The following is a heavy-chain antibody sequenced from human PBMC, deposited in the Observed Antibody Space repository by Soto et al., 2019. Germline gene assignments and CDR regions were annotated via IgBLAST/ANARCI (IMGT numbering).Heavy chain of an antibody. CDR1: GFTFSDYA. V-gene: IGHV3-48*02. CDR3: VRDHNWAFDY. Sequence: EVQLVESGGGLVQPGGSLRLSCVVSGFTFSDYAMNWVRQAPGKGLEWVSYISGRAGDIRYADSVRGRFTISRDNANNLLYLQMRSLGDDDTAVYYCVRDHNWAFDYWGQGILVTVSS. CDR2: ISGRAGDI. J-gene: IGHJ4*02. D-gene: IGHD1-20*01.